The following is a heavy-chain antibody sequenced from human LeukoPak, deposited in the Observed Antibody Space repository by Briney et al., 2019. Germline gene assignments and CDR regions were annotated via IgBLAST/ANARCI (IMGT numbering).Heavy chain of an antibody. Sequence: GGSLRLSCAASGFTFSSYGMHWVRQAPGKGLEWVAFIRYDGSNKYYADSVKGRFTISRDTSKTTVYLQMNSLRAEDTAVYYCARAPYDSTFDNYSFDFWGQGTLVTVSS. CDR3: ARAPYDSTFDNYSFDF. CDR1: GFTFSSYG. J-gene: IGHJ4*02. D-gene: IGHD3-22*01. V-gene: IGHV3-30*02. CDR2: IRYDGSNK.